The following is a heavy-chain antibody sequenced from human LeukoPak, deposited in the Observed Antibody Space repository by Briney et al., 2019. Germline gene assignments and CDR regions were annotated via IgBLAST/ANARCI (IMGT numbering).Heavy chain of an antibody. V-gene: IGHV3-23*01. CDR1: GFTFSNYA. Sequence: PGASLRLSCAASGFTFSNYAMSWVRQAPGKGLEWVSAILGSGGSTYYADSVKGRFTVSRDNSKSTLYLQINSLRAEDTALYYCAKWGDYDVLTGYYVPDYWGQGTLVTVSS. D-gene: IGHD3-9*01. J-gene: IGHJ4*02. CDR3: AKWGDYDVLTGYYVPDY. CDR2: ILGSGGST.